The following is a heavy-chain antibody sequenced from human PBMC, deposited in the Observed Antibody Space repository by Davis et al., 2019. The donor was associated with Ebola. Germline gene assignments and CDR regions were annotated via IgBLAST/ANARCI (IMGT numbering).Heavy chain of an antibody. CDR2: THYSGSS. V-gene: IGHV4-59*08. Sequence: MPSETLSLTCTVSGASISSYYWSWTRQPPGKGLEWIGYTHYSGSSHYNPSLKSRVTISVATSKNQFSLKLSSVTAADTAVYYCARNLSYGGNPGKYYFDYWGQGTLVTVSS. CDR3: ARNLSYGGNPGKYYFDY. D-gene: IGHD4-23*01. J-gene: IGHJ4*02. CDR1: GASISSYY.